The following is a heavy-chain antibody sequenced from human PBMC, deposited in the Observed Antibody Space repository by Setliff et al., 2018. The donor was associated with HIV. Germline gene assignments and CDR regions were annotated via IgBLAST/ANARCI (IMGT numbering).Heavy chain of an antibody. Sequence: HPGGSLRLSCTASGSTFGSYAMTWVRQSPGRGLEWVSSISASGASIYYGDSVKGRFTISRDNSKNTLSLQMSSLRAEDTAFYYCAKGHTGSYHGNWFDAWGPGTLVTVSS. CDR1: GSTFGSYA. CDR2: ISASGASI. CDR3: AKGHTGSYHGNWFDA. J-gene: IGHJ5*02. V-gene: IGHV3-23*01. D-gene: IGHD1-26*01.